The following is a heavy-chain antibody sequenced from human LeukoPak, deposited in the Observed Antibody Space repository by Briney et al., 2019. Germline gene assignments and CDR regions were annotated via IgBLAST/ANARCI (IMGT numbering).Heavy chain of an antibody. J-gene: IGHJ4*02. CDR3: ARLIAAAGTYYFDS. Sequence: GESLKISCKGSGYSFTNYWIGWVRQMPGKGLEWMGIVYPGDSDTRYSPSFQGQVTMSADKSISTAYLQWSSLEASDTAIYFCARLIAAAGTYYFDSWSQGTLVTVSS. CDR1: GYSFTNYW. D-gene: IGHD6-13*01. CDR2: VYPGDSDT. V-gene: IGHV5-51*01.